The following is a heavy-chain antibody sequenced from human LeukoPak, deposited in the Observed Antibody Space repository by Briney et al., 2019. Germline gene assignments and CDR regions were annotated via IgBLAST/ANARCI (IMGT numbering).Heavy chain of an antibody. Sequence: GGSLRLSCAASGFTFSSYAMSWVRQAPGKGLEWVSVISGSGGATYYADSVKGRFTISRDNSKNTLYLQMNSLRAEDTAVYYCARAALVRGVDYFDSWGQGTLVTVSS. J-gene: IGHJ4*02. V-gene: IGHV3-23*01. D-gene: IGHD3-10*01. CDR2: ISGSGGAT. CDR3: ARAALVRGVDYFDS. CDR1: GFTFSSYA.